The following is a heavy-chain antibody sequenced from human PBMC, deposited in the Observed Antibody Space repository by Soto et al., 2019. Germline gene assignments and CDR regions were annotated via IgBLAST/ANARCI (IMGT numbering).Heavy chain of an antibody. CDR2: ISSSSSYI. D-gene: IGHD3-10*01. V-gene: IGHV3-21*01. CDR1: GFTFSSYS. CDR3: ARDRDSSGSLGYYGMGV. Sequence: GGSLRLSCAASGFTFSSYSINWVRQAPGKGLEWVSSISSSSSYIYYADSVKGRFTISRDNAKNSLYLQMNSLRAEDTAVYYCARDRDSSGSLGYYGMGVWGEGTTVPASP. J-gene: IGHJ6*04.